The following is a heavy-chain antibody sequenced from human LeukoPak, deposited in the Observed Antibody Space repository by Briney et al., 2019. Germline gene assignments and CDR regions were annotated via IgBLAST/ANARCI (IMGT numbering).Heavy chain of an antibody. Sequence: GGSLRLSCAASRFTFSTYAMSWVRQAPGRGLEWVSTISNSDGSTYYADSVKGRFTISRDNSENTLYLQMNSLRAEDTAVYYCAKGPLSHFDYWGQGTLVTVSS. D-gene: IGHD2/OR15-2a*01. CDR1: RFTFSTYA. CDR3: AKGPLSHFDY. J-gene: IGHJ4*02. V-gene: IGHV3-23*01. CDR2: ISNSDGST.